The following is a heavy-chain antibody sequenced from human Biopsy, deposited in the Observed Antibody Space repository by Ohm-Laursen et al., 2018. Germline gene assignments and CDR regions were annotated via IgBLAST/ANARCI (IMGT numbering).Heavy chain of an antibody. CDR2: INPHTGVT. V-gene: IGHV1-2*05. CDR3: ARPSGGVSTIGFDP. Sequence: GASVKVSCKASGYDFLDFHIHWVRQVPGQGLEWIGHINPHTGVTKYAQKFLDRITMTGDTSISTAYMDLSRPTSADTGIYYCARPSGGVSTIGFDPWGQGTLVIVSS. CDR1: GYDFLDFH. D-gene: IGHD5/OR15-5a*01. J-gene: IGHJ5*02.